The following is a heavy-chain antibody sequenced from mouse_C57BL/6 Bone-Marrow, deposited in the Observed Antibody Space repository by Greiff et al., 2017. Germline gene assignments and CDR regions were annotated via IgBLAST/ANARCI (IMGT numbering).Heavy chain of an antibody. CDR2: IHPNSGST. CDR3: ARSVTPDSSGYRFAY. CDR1: GYTFTSYW. Sequence: QVQLQQPGAELVKPGASVKLSCKASGYTFTSYWMHWVKQRPGQGLEWIGMIHPNSGSTNYNEKFKSKATLTVDKSSSTAYIQLSSLTSEDSAVSYCARSVTPDSSGYRFAYWGQGTLVTVSA. J-gene: IGHJ3*01. V-gene: IGHV1-64*01. D-gene: IGHD3-2*02.